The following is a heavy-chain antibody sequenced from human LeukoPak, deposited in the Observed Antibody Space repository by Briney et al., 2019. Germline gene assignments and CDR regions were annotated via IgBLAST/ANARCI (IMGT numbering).Heavy chain of an antibody. V-gene: IGHV1-69*05. CDR1: GGTFSSYA. CDR2: IIPIFGTA. CDR3: AREAHTVRNYYDSSGYYPLRY. D-gene: IGHD3-22*01. Sequence: SVKVSCKASGGTFSSYAISWVRQAPGQGLEWMGGIIPIFGTANYAQKFQGRVTITTDESTNTAYMELSSLRSEDTAVYYCAREAHTVRNYYDSSGYYPLRYWGQGTLVTVSS. J-gene: IGHJ4*02.